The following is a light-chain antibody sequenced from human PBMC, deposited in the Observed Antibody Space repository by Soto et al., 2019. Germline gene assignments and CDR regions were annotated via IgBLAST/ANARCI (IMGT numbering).Light chain of an antibody. V-gene: IGKV4-1*01. CDR2: WAS. Sequence: DIVMTQSPASLAVSLGERATINCKSSQSVLYSSNNKNYLAWYQQRPGQPPKLLIYWASTRESGVPDRFSGIGCSTDFTLTTTSLQAEDAAVYYCQHYESNPPTFGQGTKLEIK. CDR1: QSVLYSSNNKNY. CDR3: QHYESNPPT. J-gene: IGKJ2*01.